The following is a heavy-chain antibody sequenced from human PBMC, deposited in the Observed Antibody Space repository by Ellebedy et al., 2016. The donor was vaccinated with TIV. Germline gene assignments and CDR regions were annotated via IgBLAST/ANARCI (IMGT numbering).Heavy chain of an antibody. J-gene: IGHJ4*02. Sequence: PGGSLRLSCVASGFSFSSYGMHWVRQAPGKGLEWVSAIGGSGTFYADSVNGRFTISRDNSKNTLYLQMNSLGAEDTAIYYCAKGGRGVPFDHWGQGTLVTVSS. CDR1: GFSFSSYG. CDR3: AKGGRGVPFDH. V-gene: IGHV3-23*01. D-gene: IGHD3-10*01. CDR2: IGGSGT.